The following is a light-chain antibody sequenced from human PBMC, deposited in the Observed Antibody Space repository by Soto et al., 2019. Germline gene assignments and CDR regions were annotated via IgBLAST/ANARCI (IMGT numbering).Light chain of an antibody. CDR3: QQSYSTPPYT. CDR1: QYINNY. J-gene: IGKJ2*01. CDR2: AAY. V-gene: IGKV1-39*01. Sequence: DIQMTQSPSSLSTSVGDRVTITCRASQYINNYLNWYQQKPGKAPKLLIFAAYNLQSGVPSRFSGSGSGTDFTLTISSLQPEDFAIYYCQQSYSTPPYTFGQGTKLDMK.